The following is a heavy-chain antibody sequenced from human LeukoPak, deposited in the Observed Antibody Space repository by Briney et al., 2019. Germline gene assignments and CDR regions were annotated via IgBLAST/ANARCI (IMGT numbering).Heavy chain of an antibody. J-gene: IGHJ4*02. CDR2: IKQDGSEK. D-gene: IGHD3-22*01. CDR3: ARVVGGYYDSSGFN. V-gene: IGHV3-7*01. CDR1: GFTFSSYW. Sequence: GGSLRLSCAASGFTFSSYWMSWVRQAPGKGLEWVASIKQDGSEKYYVDSVKGRFTISRDNAKNSLYLQMNSLRAEDTAVYYCARVVGGYYDSSGFNWGQGTLVTVSS.